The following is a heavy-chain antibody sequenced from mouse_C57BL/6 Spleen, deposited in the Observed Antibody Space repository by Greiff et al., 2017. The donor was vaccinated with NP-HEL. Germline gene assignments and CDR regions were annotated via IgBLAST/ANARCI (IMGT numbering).Heavy chain of an antibody. CDR2: IDPSDSYT. J-gene: IGHJ4*01. CDR3: ARWDYGSSFYAMDY. D-gene: IGHD1-1*01. Sequence: VQLQQPGAELVMPGASVKLSCKASGYTFTSYWMHWVKQRPGQGLEWIGEIDPSDSYTNYNQKFKGKSTLTVDKSSSTAYMQLSSLTSEDSAVYYCARWDYGSSFYAMDYWGQGTSVTVSS. V-gene: IGHV1-69*01. CDR1: GYTFTSYW.